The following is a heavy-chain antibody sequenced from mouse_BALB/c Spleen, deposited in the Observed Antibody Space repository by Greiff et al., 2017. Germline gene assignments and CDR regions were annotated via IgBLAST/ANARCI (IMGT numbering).Heavy chain of an antibody. V-gene: IGHV1-9*01. CDR2: ILPGSGST. CDR3: ARGELVYAMDY. D-gene: IGHD4-1*01. CDR1: GYTFSSYW. Sequence: VQLQQSGAELMKPGASVKISCKATGYTFSSYWIEWVKQRPGHGLEWIGEILPGSGSTNYNEKFKGKATFTADTSSNTAYMQLSSLTSEDSAVYYCARGELVYAMDYWGQGTSVTVSS. J-gene: IGHJ4*01.